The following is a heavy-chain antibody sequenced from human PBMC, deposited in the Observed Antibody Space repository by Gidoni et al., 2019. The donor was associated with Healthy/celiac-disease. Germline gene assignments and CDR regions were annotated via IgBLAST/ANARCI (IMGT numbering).Heavy chain of an antibody. V-gene: IGHV3-30*18. CDR3: AKGDVVADFDY. D-gene: IGHD2-15*01. Sequence: QVQLVESGGGGVQPGRSLRLSCAASGFTFSSYGLHWVRQAPGKGLEWVAVISYDGSNKYYADSVKGRFTISRDNSKNTLYLQMNSLRAEDTAVYYCAKGDVVADFDYWGQGTLVTVSS. J-gene: IGHJ4*02. CDR1: GFTFSSYG. CDR2: ISYDGSNK.